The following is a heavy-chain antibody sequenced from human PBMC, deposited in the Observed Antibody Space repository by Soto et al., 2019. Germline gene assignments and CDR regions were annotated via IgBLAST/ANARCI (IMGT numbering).Heavy chain of an antibody. CDR1: GGSISSSTYY. CDR2: IYYSGST. V-gene: IGHV4-39*01. D-gene: IGHD3-10*02. J-gene: IGHJ6*02. CDR3: ARQHGGGFFCSGSYYYYGMDV. Sequence: SETLSLTCTVSGGSISSSTYYWGWIRQPPGKGLEWIGSIYYSGSTYYNPSLKSRVTISVDTSKNQFSLKLSSVTAADTAVYYCARQHGGGFFCSGSYYYYGMDVWGQGTTVTVSS.